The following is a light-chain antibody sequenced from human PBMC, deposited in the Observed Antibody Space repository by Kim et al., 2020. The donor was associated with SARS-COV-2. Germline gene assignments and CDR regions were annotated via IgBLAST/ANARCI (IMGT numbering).Light chain of an antibody. J-gene: IGLJ2*01. CDR3: QAWDSSTVV. V-gene: IGLV3-1*01. Sequence: VSPGQTASITCSGDKVGDKYACWYQQKPGQSPVLVIYQDSRRPSGIPERFSGSNSGNTATLTISGTQAMDEADYYCQAWDSSTVVFGGGTQLTVL. CDR2: QDS. CDR1: KVGDKY.